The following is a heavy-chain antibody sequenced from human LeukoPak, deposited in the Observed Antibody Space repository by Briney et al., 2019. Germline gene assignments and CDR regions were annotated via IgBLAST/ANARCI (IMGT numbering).Heavy chain of an antibody. J-gene: IGHJ5*02. V-gene: IGHV1-69*06. CDR2: IIPIFGTA. CDR3: ARDGSSSWYGWFDP. CDR1: GYTFTGYY. Sequence: ASVKVSCKASGYTFTGYYMHWVRQAPGQGLEWMGGIIPIFGTANYAQKFQGRVTITADKSTSTAYMELSSLRSEDTAVYYCARDGSSSWYGWFDPWGQGTLVTVSS. D-gene: IGHD6-13*01.